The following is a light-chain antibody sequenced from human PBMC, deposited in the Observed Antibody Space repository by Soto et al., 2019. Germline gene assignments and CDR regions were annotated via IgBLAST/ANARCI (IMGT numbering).Light chain of an antibody. CDR2: GAS. CDR1: QSVSSN. Sequence: EIVMTHSPATLSLSPGERATLSCRASQSVSSNLAWYQQKPGQAPRLLIYGASTRATAIPPRFSGSGSGTEFTLTISSLQSEDFAIYYCQQYNNWYTFGQGTKLEIK. CDR3: QQYNNWYT. V-gene: IGKV3-15*01. J-gene: IGKJ2*01.